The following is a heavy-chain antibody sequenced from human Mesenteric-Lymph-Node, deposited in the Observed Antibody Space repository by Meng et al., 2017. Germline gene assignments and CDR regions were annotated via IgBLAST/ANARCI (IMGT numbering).Heavy chain of an antibody. D-gene: IGHD6-6*01. J-gene: IGHJ4*02. Sequence: VTLVQAGAEVKHPGASCKVSCKASGYSFTTYYRHWVRQAPGQGLEWMGRINPNTGGTNYAQKFQGRVSMTRDTSISTAYMELSSLTSDDTAVYYCARETPTDGSSWVDYWAQGTLVTVSS. CDR2: INPNTGGT. CDR3: ARETPTDGSSWVDY. CDR1: GYSFTTYY. V-gene: IGHV1-2*06.